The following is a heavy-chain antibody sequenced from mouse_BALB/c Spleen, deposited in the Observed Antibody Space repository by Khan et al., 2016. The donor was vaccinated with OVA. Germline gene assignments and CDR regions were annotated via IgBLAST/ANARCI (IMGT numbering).Heavy chain of an antibody. Sequence: EVQLQESGPGLVKPSQSLSLTCTVTGYSITSDYAWNWIRQFPGNKLEWMGYISYSGRTSYNPSLKSRITLIRDTSTNQIFLQLNSVTTEDTATSYCARSVTITTLVATDFDYWGQGTTLTVAS. V-gene: IGHV3-2*02. CDR1: GYSITSDYA. D-gene: IGHD1-1*01. CDR3: ARSVTITTLVATDFDY. J-gene: IGHJ2*01. CDR2: ISYSGRT.